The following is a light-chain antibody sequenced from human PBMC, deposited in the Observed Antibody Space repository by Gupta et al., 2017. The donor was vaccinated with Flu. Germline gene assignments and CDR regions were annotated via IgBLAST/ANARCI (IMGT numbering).Light chain of an antibody. Sequence: RATLSCGASQSFSSNLLAWYQQKPGPAPRLIIYDAFNRTAGTPDRFSGSGSGTDFTLTISRLEPEDFAVYYCQQYVGSPPWTFGQGTKLEI. CDR3: QQYVGSPPWT. J-gene: IGKJ2*02. V-gene: IGKV3D-20*01. CDR2: DAF. CDR1: QSFSSNL.